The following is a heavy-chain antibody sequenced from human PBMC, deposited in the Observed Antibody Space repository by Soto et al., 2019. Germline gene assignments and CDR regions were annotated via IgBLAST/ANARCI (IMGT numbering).Heavy chain of an antibody. V-gene: IGHV4-59*08. CDR3: ARAVLVGATDNWFDP. J-gene: IGHJ5*02. D-gene: IGHD1-26*01. CDR1: GGSISSYY. Sequence: SETLSLTCTVSGGSISSYYWSWIRQPPGKGLEWIGYIYYSGSTNYNPSLKSRVTISVDTSKNQFSLKLSSVTAADTAVYYCARAVLVGATDNWFDPWGQGTLVTVPQ. CDR2: IYYSGST.